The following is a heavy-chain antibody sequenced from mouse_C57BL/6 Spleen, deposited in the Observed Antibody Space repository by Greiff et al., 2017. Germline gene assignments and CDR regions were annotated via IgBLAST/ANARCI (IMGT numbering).Heavy chain of an antibody. J-gene: IGHJ2*01. CDR2: IWTGGGT. D-gene: IGHD2-4*01. Sequence: QVQLQQSGPGLVAPSQSLSITCTVSGFSLTSYAISWVRQPPGKGLEWLGVIWTGGGTNYNSALKSRLSISKDNSKSQVFLKMHRLHTDDTARYYCARNPYEYDGDYFDYWGQGTTLTVSS. CDR1: GFSLTSYA. V-gene: IGHV2-9-1*01. CDR3: ARNPYEYDGDYFDY.